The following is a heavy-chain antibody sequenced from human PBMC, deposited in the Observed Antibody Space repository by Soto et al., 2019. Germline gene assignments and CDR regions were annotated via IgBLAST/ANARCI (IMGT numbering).Heavy chain of an antibody. CDR3: ARQLYCSGGSCSIA. V-gene: IGHV5-51*01. Sequence: GEALKISFKGSGCSFTSYWIGWVRQMPGKGLEWMGIIYPGDSDTRYSPSFQGQVTISADKSISTAYLQWSSLKASDTAMYYCARQLYCSGGSCSIAWGQGTLVTSPQ. D-gene: IGHD2-15*01. CDR1: GCSFTSYW. CDR2: IYPGDSDT. J-gene: IGHJ4*02.